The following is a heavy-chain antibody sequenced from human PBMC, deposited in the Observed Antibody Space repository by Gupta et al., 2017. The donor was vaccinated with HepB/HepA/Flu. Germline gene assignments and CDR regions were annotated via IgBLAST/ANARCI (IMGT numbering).Heavy chain of an antibody. J-gene: IGHJ4*02. Sequence: EVQLVESGGGLVKPGGSLRLSCAASGFTFTNAWMSWVRQAPGKGLEWVGCIKSKTDGGTTDYAAPVKGRFTISRDDSKNTLYLQMNSLKTEDIAVYYCTTDLHYFDYWGQGTLVTVSS. V-gene: IGHV3-15*01. CDR1: GFTFTNAW. CDR2: IKSKTDGGTT. CDR3: TTDLHYFDY.